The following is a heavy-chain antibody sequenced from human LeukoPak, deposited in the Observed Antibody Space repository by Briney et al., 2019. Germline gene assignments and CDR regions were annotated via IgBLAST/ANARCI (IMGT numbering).Heavy chain of an antibody. CDR3: ARRFGDGYKTPVDY. V-gene: IGHV3-21*01. J-gene: IGHJ4*02. Sequence: GGSLRLSCAASGFTFSSYSMNWVRQAPGKGLDWVSSISSSSSYIYYADSVKGRFTISRDNAKNSLYLQMNSLRAEDTAGYYCARRFGDGYKTPVDYWGQGTLVTVSS. CDR2: ISSSSSYI. D-gene: IGHD5-24*01. CDR1: GFTFSSYS.